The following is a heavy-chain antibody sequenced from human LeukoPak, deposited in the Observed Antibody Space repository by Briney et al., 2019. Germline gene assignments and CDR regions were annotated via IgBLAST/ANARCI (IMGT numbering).Heavy chain of an antibody. J-gene: IGHJ5*02. CDR2: INPSGGST. V-gene: IGHV1-46*01. Sequence: ASVKVSCKASGYTFTSYYMHWVRQAPGQGLEWMGIINPSGGSTSYAQKFRGRVTMTRDTSTSTVYMELSSLRSEDTAVYYCARNTLGYCSGGSCYAGWFDPWGQGTLVTVSS. D-gene: IGHD2-15*01. CDR1: GYTFTSYY. CDR3: ARNTLGYCSGGSCYAGWFDP.